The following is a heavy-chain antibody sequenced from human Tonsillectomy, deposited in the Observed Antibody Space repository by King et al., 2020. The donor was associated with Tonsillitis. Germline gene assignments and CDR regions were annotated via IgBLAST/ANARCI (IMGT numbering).Heavy chain of an antibody. Sequence: QLQESGPGLVKPSETLSLTCSVSSFSISSGYCWGWVRQPPGKGLEWIGSIYHSGSTYYNPSLKSRVTISVDTSKNQFSLNLSSVTAADTAVYYCARLITFGGVIAAAYYFDYWGQGTLVTVSS. D-gene: IGHD3-16*02. V-gene: IGHV4-38-2*02. J-gene: IGHJ4*02. CDR3: ARLITFGGVIAAAYYFDY. CDR1: SFSISSGYC. CDR2: IYHSGST.